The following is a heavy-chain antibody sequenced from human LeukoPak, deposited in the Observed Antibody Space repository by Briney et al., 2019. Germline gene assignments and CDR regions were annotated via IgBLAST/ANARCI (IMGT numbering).Heavy chain of an antibody. CDR2: IIPILGIA. Sequence: ASVKVSCKASGGTFSSYAISWVRQAPGQGLEWMGRIIPILGIANYAQKFQGRVTITADKSTSTAYMELSSLRSEDTAVYYCATSSLYSSSSSWFDPWGQGTLVTVSS. V-gene: IGHV1-69*04. D-gene: IGHD6-6*01. J-gene: IGHJ5*02. CDR3: ATSSLYSSSSSWFDP. CDR1: GGTFSSYA.